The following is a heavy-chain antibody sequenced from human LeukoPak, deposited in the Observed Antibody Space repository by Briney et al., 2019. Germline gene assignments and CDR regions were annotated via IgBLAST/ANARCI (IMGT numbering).Heavy chain of an antibody. V-gene: IGHV4-34*01. CDR2: INHSGST. D-gene: IGHD4-23*01. CDR3: ARYLDYGGNSRVFQH. J-gene: IGHJ1*01. CDR1: GGSFSGYY. Sequence: SETLSLTCAVYGGSFSGYYWSWIRQPPGKVLEWIGEINHSGSTNYNPSLKSRVTISVDTSKNQFSLKLSSVTAADTAVYYCARYLDYGGNSRVFQHWGQGTLVTVSS.